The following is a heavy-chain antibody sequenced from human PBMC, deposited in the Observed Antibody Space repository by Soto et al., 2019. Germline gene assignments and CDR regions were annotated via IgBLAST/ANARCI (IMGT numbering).Heavy chain of an antibody. J-gene: IGHJ4*02. D-gene: IGHD3-9*01. V-gene: IGHV1-69*13. CDR3: ARDGVYYDILTGYSASPFDY. Sequence: SVKVSCKASGGTFSSYAISWVRQAPGQGLEWMGGIIPIFGTANYAQKFQGRVTITADESTSTAYMELSSLRSEDTAVYYCARDGVYYDILTGYSASPFDYWGQGTLVTVSS. CDR2: IIPIFGTA. CDR1: GGTFSSYA.